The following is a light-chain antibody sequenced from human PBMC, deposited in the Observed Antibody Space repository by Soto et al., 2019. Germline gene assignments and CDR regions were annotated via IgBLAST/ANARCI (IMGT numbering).Light chain of an antibody. CDR3: QQYTSYWT. J-gene: IGKJ1*01. CDR2: DAS. Sequence: DVQMTLSPKTLSSSVGDRVTITCRASQSISSWLAWYQQKPGKAPKLLIYDASSLESGVPSRFSGSGSGTEFTLTISSLQPDDFATYSCQQYTSYWTFGQGTRWIS. CDR1: QSISSW. V-gene: IGKV1-5*01.